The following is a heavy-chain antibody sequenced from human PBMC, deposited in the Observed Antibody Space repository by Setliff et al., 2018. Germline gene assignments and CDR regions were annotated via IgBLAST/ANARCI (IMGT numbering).Heavy chain of an antibody. J-gene: IGHJ4*02. CDR3: ARSGWLREYYFDY. D-gene: IGHD5-12*01. CDR1: GGTFSSYG. Sequence: SVKVSCKASGGTFSSYGISWVRQAPGQGLEWMGRIIPIFGTANYAQKFQGRVTITADKSTSTAYMELSRLRSEDTAVYYCARSGWLREYYFDYWGQGTLVTVSS. CDR2: IIPIFGTA. V-gene: IGHV1-69*06.